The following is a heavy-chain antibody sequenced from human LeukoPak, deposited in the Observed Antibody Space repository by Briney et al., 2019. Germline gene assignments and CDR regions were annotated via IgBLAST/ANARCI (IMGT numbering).Heavy chain of an antibody. J-gene: IGHJ4*02. CDR1: GDSVSSGGYY. CDR3: ARDRMQQRNFDY. CDR2: IYYNGNT. Sequence: SETLSLTCTVSGDSVSSGGYYWSWIRQPPGKGLEWIGYIYYNGNTYYNPSLKTRVTISVDTSKNHFSLKLSSVTAADTAVYYCARDRMQQRNFDYWGQGTLVTVSS. V-gene: IGHV4-61*03. D-gene: IGHD6-13*01.